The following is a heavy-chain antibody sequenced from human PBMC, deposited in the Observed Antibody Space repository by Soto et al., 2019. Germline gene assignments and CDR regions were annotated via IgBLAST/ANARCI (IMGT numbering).Heavy chain of an antibody. J-gene: IGHJ4*02. Sequence: GESLKISCAASGFTFSSYAMSWVRQAPGKGLEWVSAISGSGGSTYYADSVKGRFTISRDNSKNTLYLQMNSLRAEDTAVYYCAKLLTAAGTLWGQGTLVTVSS. CDR3: AKLLTAAGTL. D-gene: IGHD6-13*01. V-gene: IGHV3-23*01. CDR1: GFTFSSYA. CDR2: ISGSGGST.